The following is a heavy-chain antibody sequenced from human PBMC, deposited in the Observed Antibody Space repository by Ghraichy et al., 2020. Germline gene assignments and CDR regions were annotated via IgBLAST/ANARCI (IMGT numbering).Heavy chain of an antibody. CDR1: GFTFSNYA. V-gene: IGHV3-23*01. D-gene: IGHD2-15*01. CDR2: ISGGGGST. Sequence: GGSLRLSCAASGFTFSNYAMSWVRQAPGKGLEWVSAISGGGGSTFYADSVKGRFTISRDNSKSTLYLQMNSLRAEDTAVYYCAKDQDIVVLNWFDPWGQGTLVTVSS. CDR3: AKDQDIVVLNWFDP. J-gene: IGHJ5*02.